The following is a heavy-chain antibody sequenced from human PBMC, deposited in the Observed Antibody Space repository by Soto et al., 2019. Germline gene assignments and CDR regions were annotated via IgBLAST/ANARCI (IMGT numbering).Heavy chain of an antibody. Sequence: GGSLRLSCAASGFTFSSYGMHWVRQAPGKGLEWVAVIWYDGSNKYYADSVKGRFTISRDNSKNTLYLQMNSLRAEDTAVYYCARDLGAAAVHTALFVYWCQGT. V-gene: IGHV3-33*01. J-gene: IGHJ4*02. D-gene: IGHD6-13*01. CDR2: IWYDGSNK. CDR1: GFTFSSYG. CDR3: ARDLGAAAVHTALFVY.